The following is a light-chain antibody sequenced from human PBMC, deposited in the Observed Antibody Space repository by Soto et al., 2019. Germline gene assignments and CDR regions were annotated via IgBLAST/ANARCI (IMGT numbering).Light chain of an antibody. J-gene: IGKJ4*01. V-gene: IGKV1-5*01. CDR1: QNIINW. CDR3: QHYKSYPLT. Sequence: DIQMTQSPYTLSASVGDRVTITCRASQNIINWLAWYQQKPGKAPNLLISDASTLESGVPSRFSGSGSGTEFPLSISSRQHDDFATYYCQHYKSYPLTFGGGTKVDIK. CDR2: DAS.